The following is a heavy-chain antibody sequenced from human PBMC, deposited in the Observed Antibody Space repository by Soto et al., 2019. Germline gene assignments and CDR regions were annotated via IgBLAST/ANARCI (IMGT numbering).Heavy chain of an antibody. CDR2: MYQTGRT. CDR1: GVSISSNNW. V-gene: IGHV4-4*02. J-gene: IGHJ4*02. Sequence: QVQLQESGPGLVKPSGTLSLTCAVSGVSISSNNWWSWVRQPPGKGLEWIGEMYQTGRTNYNPSLKRRVTTSVDTTKTHLCLELNSVTAADTAVYYCARSRRYQYDSSGGNYDCWAQGTLV. D-gene: IGHD3-22*01. CDR3: ARSRRYQYDSSGGNYDC.